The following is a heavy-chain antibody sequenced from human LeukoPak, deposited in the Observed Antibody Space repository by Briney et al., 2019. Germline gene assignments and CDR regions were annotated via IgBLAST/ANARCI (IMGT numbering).Heavy chain of an antibody. Sequence: GGSLRLSCAASGFTFSTFWMSWVRQAPGKGLEWVANIKPDGGAKYYVDSVKGRFTISRDNAKNSLFLQTNSLSVDDTAVYYCATLGVGPLYFACWGQGTLVTVSS. CDR3: ATLGVGPLYFAC. V-gene: IGHV3-7*05. CDR1: GFTFSTFW. CDR2: IKPDGGAK. J-gene: IGHJ4*02. D-gene: IGHD3-3*01.